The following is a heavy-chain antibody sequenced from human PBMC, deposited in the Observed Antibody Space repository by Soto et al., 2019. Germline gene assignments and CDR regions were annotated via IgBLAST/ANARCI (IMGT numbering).Heavy chain of an antibody. CDR1: GFIFSSYA. V-gene: IGHV3-64D*06. CDR3: VKDRYVDY. Sequence: GGSLRLSCSVSGFIFSSYAMHWVRQAPGKGLEYAASISSEGASTYYADSVKGRFIISRDNSKNTLYLQMSSLRTEDTAVYYCVKDRYVDYWGQGILVTVSS. CDR2: ISSEGAST. J-gene: IGHJ4*02.